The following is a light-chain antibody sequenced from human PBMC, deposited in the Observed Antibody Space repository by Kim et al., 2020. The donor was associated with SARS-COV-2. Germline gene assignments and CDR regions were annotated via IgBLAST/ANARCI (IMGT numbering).Light chain of an antibody. V-gene: IGLV3-19*01. J-gene: IGLJ2*01. CDR1: SRRNNY. Sequence: ALVQTASITCQRDSRRNNYASCYQQKPRQAPVVVIYGKSNRLSGMPDRFSGSNTGDTASLTITGAQAEDDADYYCNSRDSNNNHLVFGGGTQLTVL. CDR2: GKS. CDR3: NSRDSNNNHLV.